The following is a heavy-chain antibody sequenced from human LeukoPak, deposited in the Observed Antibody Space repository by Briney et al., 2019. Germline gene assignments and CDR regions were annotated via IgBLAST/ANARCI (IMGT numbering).Heavy chain of an antibody. CDR1: GFTFSRSA. J-gene: IGHJ3*02. CDR3: ARAGYSYGRLGYAFDI. D-gene: IGHD5-18*01. V-gene: IGHV3-23*01. Sequence: PGGSLRLSCAASGFTFSRSAMNWVRQAPGRGLEWVSSVSSTGDHIYYADSVKGRFTISRDNSKNTLYLQMNSLRAKDTAVYYCARAGYSYGRLGYAFDIWGQGTMVTVSS. CDR2: VSSTGDHI.